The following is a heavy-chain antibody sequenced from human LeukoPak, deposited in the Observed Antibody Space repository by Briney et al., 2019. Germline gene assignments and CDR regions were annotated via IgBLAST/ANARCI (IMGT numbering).Heavy chain of an antibody. Sequence: GGSLRLSCAASGFTFSSYSMNWVRQAPGKGLEWVSSISSSSSYIYYADSVKGRFTISRDNAKNSLYLQMNSLRAEDTAVYYCAGGGEWLALSTFDYWGQGTLVTVSS. CDR2: ISSSSSYI. CDR3: AGGGEWLALSTFDY. CDR1: GFTFSSYS. V-gene: IGHV3-21*01. J-gene: IGHJ4*02. D-gene: IGHD2-8*01.